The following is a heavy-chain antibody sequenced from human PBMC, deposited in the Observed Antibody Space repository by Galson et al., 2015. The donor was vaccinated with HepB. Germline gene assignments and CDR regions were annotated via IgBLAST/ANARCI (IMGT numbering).Heavy chain of an antibody. J-gene: IGHJ5*02. CDR2: MYSGATT. Sequence: SLRLSCAASGFSVITNHMGWVRQAPGKGLEWVSVMYSGATTYYADSVKGRFTVSRDISKNSLCLQMESLRPEDTAVYYCARGAYHGSGRHYWFDPWGQGTLVTVSS. V-gene: IGHV3-53*05. CDR3: ARGAYHGSGRHYWFDP. D-gene: IGHD3-10*01. CDR1: GFSVITNH.